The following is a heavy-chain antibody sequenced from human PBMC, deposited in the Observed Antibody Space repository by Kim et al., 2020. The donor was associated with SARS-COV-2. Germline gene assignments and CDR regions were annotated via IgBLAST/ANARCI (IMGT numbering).Heavy chain of an antibody. D-gene: IGHD4-17*01. J-gene: IGHJ6*02. CDR1: GGSISSYY. V-gene: IGHV4-59*13. Sequence: SETLSLTCTVSGGSISSYYWSWIRQPPGKGLEWIGYIYYSGSTNYNPSLKSRVTISVDTSKNQFSLKLSSVTAADTAVYYCARDRVDYGDYYGMDVWGQG. CDR2: IYYSGST. CDR3: ARDRVDYGDYYGMDV.